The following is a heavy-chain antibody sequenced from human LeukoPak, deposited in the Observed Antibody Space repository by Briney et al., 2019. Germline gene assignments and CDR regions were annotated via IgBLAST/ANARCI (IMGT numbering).Heavy chain of an antibody. CDR3: AKDGVATIMGGYFDY. Sequence: GGSLRLSCAASGFTFSSYGMHWVRQAPGKGLEWVAVISYDGSNKYYADSVKGRFTISRDNSKNTLYPQMNSLRAEDTAVYYCAKDGVATIMGGYFDYWGQGTLVTVSS. CDR2: ISYDGSNK. J-gene: IGHJ4*02. V-gene: IGHV3-30*18. CDR1: GFTFSSYG. D-gene: IGHD5-12*01.